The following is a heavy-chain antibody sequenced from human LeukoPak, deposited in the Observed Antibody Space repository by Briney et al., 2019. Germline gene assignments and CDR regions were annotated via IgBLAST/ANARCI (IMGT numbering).Heavy chain of an antibody. J-gene: IGHJ6*02. V-gene: IGHV1-46*01. CDR3: ARDWRIALVRGVINVPGGMNV. Sequence: ASVKVSCKSCAYTFTTYYIHWVRQAPGQGLEWIGMIYPSTGSTYYAQRFQGRVTMTRDTSTSTVYMELGSLTSDDAAVYYCARDWRIALVRGVINVPGGMNVWGQGTTVTVSS. CDR1: AYTFTTYY. D-gene: IGHD3-10*01. CDR2: IYPSTGST.